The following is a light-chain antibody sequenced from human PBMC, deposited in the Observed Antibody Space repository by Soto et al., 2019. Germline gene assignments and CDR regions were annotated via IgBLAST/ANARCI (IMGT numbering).Light chain of an antibody. V-gene: IGKV3-15*01. CDR3: QQSNNWPPIT. CDR1: QSVSGN. CDR2: GAS. Sequence: EIVMTQSPATLSVSPGERATLSCRASQSVSGNLAWYQQKPGQAPRLLIYGASTRATGIPARFSGSGSWTEFTLTISSLQSEDFAVYYCQQSNNWPPITFGQGTRLEIK. J-gene: IGKJ5*01.